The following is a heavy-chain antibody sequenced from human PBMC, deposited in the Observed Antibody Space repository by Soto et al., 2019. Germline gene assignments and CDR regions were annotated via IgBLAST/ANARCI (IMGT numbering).Heavy chain of an antibody. V-gene: IGHV3-7*01. CDR1: GFTFSTFW. J-gene: IGHJ4*02. CDR2: IKQDGSEK. Sequence: EVQLVESGGGLVQPGGSLRLSCAASGFTFSTFWMNWVRQAPGKGLEGVANIKQDGSEKNYVDSVKGRFTISRDNTKGSLYLQMNGLRAEDTAVYDCVGGTGWLIESGGQGSLVTVSS. CDR3: VGGTGWLIES. D-gene: IGHD6-19*01.